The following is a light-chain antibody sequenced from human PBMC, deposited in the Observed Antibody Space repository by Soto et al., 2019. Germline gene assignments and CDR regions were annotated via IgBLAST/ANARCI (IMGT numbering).Light chain of an antibody. CDR1: QAISNY. CDR3: QQVNSYPNT. J-gene: IGKJ5*01. V-gene: IGKV1-9*01. CDR2: GAS. Sequence: IQLTQTPSSLSASVGDRVTINCRASQAISNYLAWYQQKPGKAPNLLIYGASTLHSGVPSRFSGSVSGTDFTLIISSLQPEDFATYYCQQVNSYPNTFGQGTRLEIK.